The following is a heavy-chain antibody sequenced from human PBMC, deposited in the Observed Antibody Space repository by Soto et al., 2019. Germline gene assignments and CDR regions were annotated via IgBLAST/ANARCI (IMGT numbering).Heavy chain of an antibody. D-gene: IGHD4-17*01. J-gene: IGHJ4*02. Sequence: GGSLRLSCAASGFTFSSYAMHWVRQAPGKGLEWVAVISYDGSNKYYADSVKGRFTISRDNSKNTLYLQMNSLRAEDTAVYYCARDRGRGNYGGNSIFDYWGQGTLVTVSS. CDR1: GFTFSSYA. CDR3: ARDRGRGNYGGNSIFDY. CDR2: ISYDGSNK. V-gene: IGHV3-30-3*01.